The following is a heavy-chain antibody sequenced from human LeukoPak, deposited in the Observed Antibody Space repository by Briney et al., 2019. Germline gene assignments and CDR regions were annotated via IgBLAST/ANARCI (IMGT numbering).Heavy chain of an antibody. V-gene: IGHV4-38-2*02. D-gene: IGHD1-26*01. CDR1: GYSISSGYY. CDR2: IYHSGST. Sequence: PSETLSLTCTVSGYSISSGYYWGWIRQPPGKGLEYIGSIYHSGSTYYKPSLKSRVTISVDTSKNQFSLKLSSVTAADTAVYYCARGDYSGSYWRYWDQGTLVTVSS. J-gene: IGHJ4*02. CDR3: ARGDYSGSYWRY.